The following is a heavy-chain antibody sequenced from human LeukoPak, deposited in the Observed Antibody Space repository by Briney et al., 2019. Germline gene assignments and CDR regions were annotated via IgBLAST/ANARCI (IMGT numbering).Heavy chain of an antibody. CDR1: GYTFTSHG. J-gene: IGHJ3*02. CDR3: ARDDYIFDAFDI. V-gene: IGHV1-18*01. Sequence: GASVKVSCKASGYTFTSHGISWVRQAPGQGLEWMGWIGPYNGNTNYALKFQGRVTMATDTSTSTAYMELRSLKSDDTAVYYCARDDYIFDAFDIWGQGTMVSVSS. CDR2: IGPYNGNT. D-gene: IGHD3-9*01.